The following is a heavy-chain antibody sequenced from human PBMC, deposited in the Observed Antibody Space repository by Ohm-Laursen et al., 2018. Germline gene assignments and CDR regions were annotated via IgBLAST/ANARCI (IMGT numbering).Heavy chain of an antibody. CDR2: ITGSGRST. V-gene: IGHV3-23*01. CDR3: AKDRQLWPPSPYYFDY. J-gene: IGHJ4*02. Sequence: SLRLSCAASGFTFSSYWMHWVRQAPKKGLEWVSTITGSGRSTYYAGSVKGRFTVSRDNSKNTLYLQMNSLRAEDTAVYYCAKDRQLWPPSPYYFDYWGQGTLATVSS. D-gene: IGHD5-18*01. CDR1: GFTFSSYW.